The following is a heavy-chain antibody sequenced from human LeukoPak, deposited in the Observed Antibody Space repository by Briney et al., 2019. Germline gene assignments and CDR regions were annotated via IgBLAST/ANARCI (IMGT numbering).Heavy chain of an antibody. Sequence: SETLSLTCTVYSRSLNRHYWRWIRQPPGKGREWIGYIYYSGSTNYNPALKSRVTISVETSKNQFSLKLSSVAAADTAGYYFAAGGGQGAFDIWGQGTMVTVSS. CDR2: IYYSGST. J-gene: IGHJ3*02. CDR1: SRSLNRHY. V-gene: IGHV4-59*11. D-gene: IGHD1-14*01. CDR3: AAGGGQGAFDI.